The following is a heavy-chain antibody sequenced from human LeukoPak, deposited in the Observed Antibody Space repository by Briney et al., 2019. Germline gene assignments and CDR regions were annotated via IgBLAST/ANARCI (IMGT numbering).Heavy chain of an antibody. D-gene: IGHD3-9*01. CDR2: ISYDGSNK. V-gene: IGHV3-30-3*01. J-gene: IGHJ3*02. Sequence: GGSLRLSCAASGFTFSSYAMHWVRQAPGKGLEWVAVISYDGSNKYYADSVKGRFTISRDNSKNTLYLQMNSLRAEDTAVYYCARDLLYDILTGFPTGAFDIWGQGTMVTVSS. CDR1: GFTFSSYA. CDR3: ARDLLYDILTGFPTGAFDI.